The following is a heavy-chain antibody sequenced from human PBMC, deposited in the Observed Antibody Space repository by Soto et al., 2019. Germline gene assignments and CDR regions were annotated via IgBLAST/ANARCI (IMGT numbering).Heavy chain of an antibody. Sequence: EVQLLESGGGLVQPGGSLRLSCVASGFTFSSYAMTWVRQAPGKGLERVSTITGSAESTYYADSVKGRFTISRDNSGNTLYLHMNSLRAEDTAVYYCAKDPGYGTDVWGQGTTVTVSS. CDR3: AKDPGYGTDV. V-gene: IGHV3-23*01. CDR1: GFTFSSYA. CDR2: ITGSAEST. J-gene: IGHJ6*02.